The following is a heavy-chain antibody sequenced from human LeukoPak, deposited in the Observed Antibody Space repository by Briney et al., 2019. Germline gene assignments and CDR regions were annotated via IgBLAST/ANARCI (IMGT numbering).Heavy chain of an antibody. Sequence: PSETLSLTCAVSGGSISSSNWWSWVRQPPGKGLEWIGEIYHSGSTNYNPSLKSRVTISVDKSKNQFSLKLSSVTAADTAVYYCARTYSSGWYLMDYWGQGTLVTVSS. J-gene: IGHJ4*02. CDR1: GGSISSSNW. D-gene: IGHD6-19*01. CDR3: ARTYSSGWYLMDY. V-gene: IGHV4-4*02. CDR2: IYHSGST.